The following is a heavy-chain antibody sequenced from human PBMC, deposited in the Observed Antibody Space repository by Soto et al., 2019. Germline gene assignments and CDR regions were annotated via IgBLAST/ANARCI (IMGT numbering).Heavy chain of an antibody. Sequence: SETLSLTXTVSGGSISIYYWNWIRQPPGKGLEWIGYIYHSGSTNCNPSLKSRVTISVDTSKNLFSLKLTSVTAADTAVYYCARDSTTGLYDTSGFGWFDPWGQGTLVTVSS. CDR2: IYHSGST. CDR3: ARDSTTGLYDTSGFGWFDP. J-gene: IGHJ5*02. D-gene: IGHD3-22*01. CDR1: GGSISIYY. V-gene: IGHV4-59*01.